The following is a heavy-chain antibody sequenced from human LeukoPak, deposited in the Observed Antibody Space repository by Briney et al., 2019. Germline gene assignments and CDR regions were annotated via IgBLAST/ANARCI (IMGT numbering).Heavy chain of an antibody. CDR2: INSDGSST. V-gene: IGHV3-74*01. Sequence: GGSLRLSCAASGFTFSSYWMHWVRHAPGKGLVWVSRINSDGSSTSYADSVKGRFTISRDNAKNTLYLQMNSLRAEDTAVYYCATGSHDSSGYYTLVLGYWGQGTLVTVSS. CDR1: GFTFSSYW. CDR3: ATGSHDSSGYYTLVLGY. D-gene: IGHD3-22*01. J-gene: IGHJ4*02.